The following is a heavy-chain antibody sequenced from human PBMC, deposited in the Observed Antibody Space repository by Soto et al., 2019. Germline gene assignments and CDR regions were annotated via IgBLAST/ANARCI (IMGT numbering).Heavy chain of an antibody. CDR2: ISYDGSNK. Sequence: GGSLRLSCAASGFTFSSYGMHRVRQAPGKGLEWVAVISYDGSNKYYADSVKGRFTISRDNSKNTLYLQMNSLRAEDTAVYYCAKDGSGYPHYYYYGMDVWGQGTTVTVSS. V-gene: IGHV3-30*18. CDR3: AKDGSGYPHYYYYGMDV. CDR1: GFTFSSYG. J-gene: IGHJ6*02. D-gene: IGHD3-22*01.